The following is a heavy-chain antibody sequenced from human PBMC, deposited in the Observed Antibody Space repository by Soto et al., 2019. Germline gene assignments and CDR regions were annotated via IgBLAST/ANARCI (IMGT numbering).Heavy chain of an antibody. CDR3: ARQWGKRITIFGVAQKYNWFDP. Sequence: SETLSLTCTVSGGSIGSSSYYWGWIRQPPGKGLEWIGSIYYSGSTYYNPSLKSRVTISVDTSKNQFSLKLSSVTAADTAVYYCARQWGKRITIFGVAQKYNWFDPWGQGTLVTVSS. CDR1: GGSIGSSSYY. V-gene: IGHV4-39*01. D-gene: IGHD3-3*01. CDR2: IYYSGST. J-gene: IGHJ5*02.